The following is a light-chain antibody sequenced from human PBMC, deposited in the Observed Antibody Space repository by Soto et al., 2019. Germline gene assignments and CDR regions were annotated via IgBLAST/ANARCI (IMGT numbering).Light chain of an antibody. CDR1: QSISSW. J-gene: IGKJ4*01. V-gene: IGKV1-5*03. CDR2: EAS. CDR3: EDYSSSSGLT. Sequence: DIQMTKSPSTLSASVGDRVTISCRASQSISSWLAWYQQKPGKAPKLLIYEASSLKSGVPSRFSGSGSATEFTLTISSQQPNDFATYYCEDYSSSSGLTFGGGTKVDIK.